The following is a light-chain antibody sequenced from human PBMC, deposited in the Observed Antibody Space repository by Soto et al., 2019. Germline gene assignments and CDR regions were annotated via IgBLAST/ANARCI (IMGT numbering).Light chain of an antibody. J-gene: IGKJ1*01. CDR2: AAS. V-gene: IGKV1-6*02. Sequence: IQMTQSPSSLSVSIIDRVTITCRASQDIGNDLGWYQQRPGEAPKLLIYAASTLRSGVPSRFSGSGSGTQFALTINSLQPEDSATYFCLQDHNYPWTFGRGTKVDIK. CDR1: QDIGND. CDR3: LQDHNYPWT.